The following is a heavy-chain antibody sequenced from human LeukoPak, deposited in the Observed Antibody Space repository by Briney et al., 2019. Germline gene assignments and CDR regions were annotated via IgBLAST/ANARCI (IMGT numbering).Heavy chain of an antibody. Sequence: ASVKVSCKASGGTFSSYAISWVRQAPGQGLEWMGGIIPIFGTANYAQKFQGRVTITADESTSTAYMELSSLRSEDTAVYYCARLGGHLDGYFDYWGQGTLVTVSS. CDR1: GGTFSSYA. CDR3: ARLGGHLDGYFDY. V-gene: IGHV1-69*13. J-gene: IGHJ4*02. CDR2: IIPIFGTA. D-gene: IGHD3-10*01.